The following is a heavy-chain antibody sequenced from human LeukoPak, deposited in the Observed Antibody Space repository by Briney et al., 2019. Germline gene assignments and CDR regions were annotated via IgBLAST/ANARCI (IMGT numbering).Heavy chain of an antibody. CDR2: IYYSGST. CDR3: ARHTPMGQNDAFDI. D-gene: IGHD5-18*01. Sequence: SETLSLTCTVSGGSISSYYWSWIRQPPGKGLEWIGYIYYSGSTNYNPSLKSRVTISVDTSKNQFSLKLSSVTAADTAVYYCARHTPMGQNDAFDIWGQGTMVTVSS. J-gene: IGHJ3*02. CDR1: GGSISSYY. V-gene: IGHV4-59*08.